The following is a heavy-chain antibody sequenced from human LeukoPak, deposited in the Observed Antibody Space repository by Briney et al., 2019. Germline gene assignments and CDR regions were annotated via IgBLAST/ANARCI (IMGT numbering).Heavy chain of an antibody. CDR2: ISRSGNSI. CDR1: GLTFINNE. CDR3: ARQSRGLSKNFDY. V-gene: IGHV3-48*03. D-gene: IGHD3-10*01. J-gene: IGHJ4*02. Sequence: GPSLRLSCAASGLTFINNEMNWVRQAPGKGLEWVSYISRSGNSIFYTDSVKGRFTISRDNAKSSLYLQMNSLRAEDTAVYYCARQSRGLSKNFDYWGQGTLVTVSS.